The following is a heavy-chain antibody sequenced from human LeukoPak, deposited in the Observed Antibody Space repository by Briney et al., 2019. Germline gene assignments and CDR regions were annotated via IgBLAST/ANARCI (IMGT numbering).Heavy chain of an antibody. CDR1: GYTFTSKW. CDR3: ARLEYCSRGTCYAFDY. D-gene: IGHD2-2*01. V-gene: IGHV5-51*01. Sequence: GESLKISCKGSGYTFTSKWIGWVRQMPGKGLEWMGIIYPGDSDTRYSPSFQGQVTMSADKSITTAYLQWSSLKASDTAMYYCARLEYCSRGTCYAFDYWGQGTLVTVSS. CDR2: IYPGDSDT. J-gene: IGHJ4*02.